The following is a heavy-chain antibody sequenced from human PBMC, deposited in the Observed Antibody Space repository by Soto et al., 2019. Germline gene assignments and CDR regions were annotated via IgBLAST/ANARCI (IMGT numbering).Heavy chain of an antibody. D-gene: IGHD2-2*01. CDR3: ARSNYCSATSCHSSH. V-gene: IGHV4-4*02. CDR1: GSSISSSDW. CDR2: IYKNENT. Sequence: SETLSLTCTVSGSSISSSDWWTWVRQPPGKGLEWIGEIYKNENTNYNPSLRSRVSISLDKSKNQFSLTLSSVTAADTAVYYCARSNYCSATSCHSSHWGQGTLVTVSS. J-gene: IGHJ4*02.